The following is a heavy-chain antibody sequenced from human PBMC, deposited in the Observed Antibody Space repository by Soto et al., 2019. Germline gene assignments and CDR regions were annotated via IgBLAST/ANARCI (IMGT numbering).Heavy chain of an antibody. J-gene: IGHJ6*02. CDR2: IDPSDSYT. Sequence: EVQLVQSGAEVKKPGESLRISCKGSGYIFTDYWISWVRQMPGKGLEWMGRIDPSDSYTTYSPSFQGHVTISADRSISTAALHWSSLMASDTAMYYCARHAVTATLTGGIDVWGQGTTVTVSS. D-gene: IGHD2-21*02. CDR3: ARHAVTATLTGGIDV. CDR1: GYIFTDYW. V-gene: IGHV5-10-1*01.